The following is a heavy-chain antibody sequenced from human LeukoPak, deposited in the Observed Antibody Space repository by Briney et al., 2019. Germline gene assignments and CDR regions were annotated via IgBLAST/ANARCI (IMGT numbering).Heavy chain of an antibody. CDR3: AKDEGATGWFGSPGNWFDP. CDR2: FSTSGGRT. V-gene: IGHV3-23*01. CDR1: GFTFSNYA. Sequence: GGSLRLSCAASGFTFSNYAMSWVRQAPGKGLEWVSTFSTSGGRTYYADSVKGRFTISRDNSKNTLYLQMNSLRAEDTAVYYCAKDEGATGWFGSPGNWFDPWGQGTLVTVSS. D-gene: IGHD3-10*01. J-gene: IGHJ5*02.